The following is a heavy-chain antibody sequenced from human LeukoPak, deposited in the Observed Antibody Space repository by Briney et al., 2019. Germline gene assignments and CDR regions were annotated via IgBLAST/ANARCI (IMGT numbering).Heavy chain of an antibody. D-gene: IGHD3-10*01. Sequence: GGSLRLSCAASGFTFDDYAMHWVRQAPGKGLEWVSGISWNSGSIGYADSVKGRFTISRDNAKNSLYLQMNSLRAEDTAVYYCARDGFYGSRYGGYFDYWGQGTLVTVSS. CDR2: ISWNSGSI. V-gene: IGHV3-9*01. J-gene: IGHJ4*02. CDR1: GFTFDDYA. CDR3: ARDGFYGSRYGGYFDY.